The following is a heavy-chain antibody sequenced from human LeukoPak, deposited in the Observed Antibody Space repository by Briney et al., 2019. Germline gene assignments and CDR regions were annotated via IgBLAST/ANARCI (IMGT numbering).Heavy chain of an antibody. V-gene: IGHV3-48*01. CDR1: GFTFSTYS. CDR3: AKNQEDIVVVVAAGDAFDI. CDR2: ISSSSSTI. J-gene: IGHJ3*02. Sequence: PGGSLRLSCAASGFTFSTYSMNWVRQAPGKGLEWVSYISSSSSTIYYADSVKGRFTISRDNSKNTLYLQMNSLRAEDTAVYYCAKNQEDIVVVVAAGDAFDIWGQGTMVTVSS. D-gene: IGHD2-15*01.